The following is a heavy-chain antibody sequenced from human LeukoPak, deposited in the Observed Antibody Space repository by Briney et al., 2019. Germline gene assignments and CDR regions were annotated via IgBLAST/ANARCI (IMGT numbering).Heavy chain of an antibody. CDR3: ARGGTVAGYRIPLNGHFDT. J-gene: IGHJ4*02. CDR1: GGSFTAYY. CDR2: ISHSGST. V-gene: IGHV4-34*01. D-gene: IGHD6-19*01. Sequence: SETLSLTCGVYGGSFTAYYWTWIRQSPGKGLEWIGEISHSGSTDYNPSLGSRVTISQDTSRNQFSLKVTSLTAADTAVYFCARGGTVAGYRIPLNGHFDTWGQREPVTVSP.